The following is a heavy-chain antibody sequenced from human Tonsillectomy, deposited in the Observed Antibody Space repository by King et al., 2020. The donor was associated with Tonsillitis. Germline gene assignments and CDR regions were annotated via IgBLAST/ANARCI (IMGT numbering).Heavy chain of an antibody. Sequence: VQLVESGGGVVQPGRSLRLSCAASGFTFSSYGMHWVRQAPGKGLEWVAVIWYDGSNKYYADSVKGRFTISRDNSKNTLYLQMNSLRAEDTAVYYCARDPQFIVGAFSFDYWGQGTLVTVSS. CDR3: ARDPQFIVGAFSFDY. CDR2: IWYDGSNK. CDR1: GFTFSSYG. V-gene: IGHV3-33*08. D-gene: IGHD1-26*01. J-gene: IGHJ4*02.